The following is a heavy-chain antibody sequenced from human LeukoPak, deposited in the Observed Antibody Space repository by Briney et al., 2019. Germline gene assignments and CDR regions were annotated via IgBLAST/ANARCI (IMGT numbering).Heavy chain of an antibody. CDR1: GGSISSCNYF. CDR2: IYYSGST. J-gene: IGHJ4*02. V-gene: IGHV4-39*01. CDR3: ARLSSSWILDY. D-gene: IGHD6-13*01. Sequence: SETLSLTCTVPGGSISSCNYFWGWIRQPPGKGLEWIGSIYYSGSTYYNPSLKSRVTISVDTSKNQFSLNLNSVTAADTAVYYCARLSSSWILDYWGQGTLVTVSS.